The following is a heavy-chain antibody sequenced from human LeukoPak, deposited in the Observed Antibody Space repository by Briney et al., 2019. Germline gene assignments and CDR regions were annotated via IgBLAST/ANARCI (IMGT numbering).Heavy chain of an antibody. CDR1: GYTFTYYG. Sequence: ASVKVSCRASGYTFTYYGVSWVRQAPGQGLEWMGWISAYNGNTNYAQKFHGRVTMTTDTSTNTGYMELRSLRSDDTAVYYCARWYSGSYYGDYWGQGTLVAVSS. D-gene: IGHD1-26*01. J-gene: IGHJ4*02. V-gene: IGHV1-18*01. CDR3: ARWYSGSYYGDY. CDR2: ISAYNGNT.